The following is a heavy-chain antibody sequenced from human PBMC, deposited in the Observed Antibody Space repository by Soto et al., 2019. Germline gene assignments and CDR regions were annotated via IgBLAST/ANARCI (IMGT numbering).Heavy chain of an antibody. D-gene: IGHD1-20*01. CDR3: ARARIRAVYAFDF. CDR2: IYYNGNT. Sequence: QVQLQESGPGLVKPSQTLSLTCTLSGVSITSGAYYWTWVRQHPGKGLEWIGYIYYNGNTCFSSSIKSRLPISIDTSKNQFSLKLSSVTAADTARYYCARARIRAVYAFDFCGQGTMVTVSS. CDR1: GVSITSGAYY. V-gene: IGHV4-31*03. J-gene: IGHJ3*01.